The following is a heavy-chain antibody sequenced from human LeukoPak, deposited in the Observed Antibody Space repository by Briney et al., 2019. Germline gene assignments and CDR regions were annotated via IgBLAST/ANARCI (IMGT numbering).Heavy chain of an antibody. D-gene: IGHD2-21*01. Sequence: PGRSLRLSCAASGFSFDAYSMHWVRQAPGKGLEWVSCVSWDSGIIGYGDSVKGRFTISRDNARNSLYLQMNSLRVEDTAFYYCAKSLSRAAYDDWGQGTLVTVSS. V-gene: IGHV3-9*01. CDR2: VSWDSGII. CDR3: AKSLSRAAYDD. J-gene: IGHJ4*02. CDR1: GFSFDAYS.